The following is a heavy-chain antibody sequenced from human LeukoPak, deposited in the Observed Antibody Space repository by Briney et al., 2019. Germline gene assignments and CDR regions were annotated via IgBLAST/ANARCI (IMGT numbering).Heavy chain of an antibody. V-gene: IGHV3-30*04. Sequence: GGSLRLSCAASGFTFSSYAMHWVRQASGKGLEWVAVISYDGSNKYYADSVKGRFTISRDNSKNTLYLQMNSLRAEDTAVYYCARGLPAAMGGDAFDIWGQGTMVTVSS. CDR1: GFTFSSYA. J-gene: IGHJ3*02. D-gene: IGHD2-2*01. CDR2: ISYDGSNK. CDR3: ARGLPAAMGGDAFDI.